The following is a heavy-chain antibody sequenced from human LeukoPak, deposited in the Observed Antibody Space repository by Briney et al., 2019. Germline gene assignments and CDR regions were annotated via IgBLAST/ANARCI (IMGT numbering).Heavy chain of an antibody. CDR1: GFTFSNSA. J-gene: IGHJ4*02. CDR3: AKADPPYYYGSSVYYHF. CDR2: IRSSGGST. V-gene: IGHV3-23*01. Sequence: PGGSLRLSCAASGFTFSNSAMSWVRQAPGKGLEWVSTIRSSGGSTYYTDSVKGRFAVSRDNSKNTLNLQMNSLRAEDTAVYYCAKADPPYYYGSSVYYHFWGQGTLVTVSS. D-gene: IGHD3-22*01.